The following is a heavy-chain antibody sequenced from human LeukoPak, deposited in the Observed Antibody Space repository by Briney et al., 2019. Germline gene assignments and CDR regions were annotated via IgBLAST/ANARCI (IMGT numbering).Heavy chain of an antibody. Sequence: GGSLRLSCAASGFTFSSYSMNWVRQAPGKGLEWVSYISSSSSTIYYADSVKGRFTISRDNAKNSLYLQMNSLRAEDTAVYYCARDRAGYYDILTGYSLPRWFDPWGQGTLVTVSS. CDR1: GFTFSSYS. V-gene: IGHV3-48*04. CDR2: ISSSSSTI. J-gene: IGHJ5*02. D-gene: IGHD3-9*01. CDR3: ARDRAGYYDILTGYSLPRWFDP.